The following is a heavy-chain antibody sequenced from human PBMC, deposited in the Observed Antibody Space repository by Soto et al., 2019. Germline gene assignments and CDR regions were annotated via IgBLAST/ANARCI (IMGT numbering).Heavy chain of an antibody. V-gene: IGHV4-30-4*01. D-gene: IGHD3-22*01. CDR2: IYYSGST. J-gene: IGHJ4*02. Sequence: SETLSLTCTVSGGSISSGDYYWSWIRQPPGKGLEWIGYIYYSGSTYYNPSLKSRVTISVDTSKSQFSLKLSSVTAADTAVYYCARTYYYDSSIDYWGQGTLVTVSS. CDR3: ARTYYYDSSIDY. CDR1: GGSISSGDYY.